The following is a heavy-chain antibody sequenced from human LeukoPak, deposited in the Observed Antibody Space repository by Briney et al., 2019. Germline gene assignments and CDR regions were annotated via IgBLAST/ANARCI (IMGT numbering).Heavy chain of an antibody. D-gene: IGHD5-18*01. CDR1: GYTFTSYD. Sequence: ASVKVSCKASGYTFTSYDINWVRQATGQGLEWMGWMNPNSGNTGYAQKFQGRVTMTRNTSISTAYMELSSLRSEDTAVYYCARAPAGGQIQLWLYSPWALYYFDYWGQGTLVTVSS. CDR3: ARAPAGGQIQLWLYSPWALYYFDY. J-gene: IGHJ4*02. CDR2: MNPNSGNT. V-gene: IGHV1-8*01.